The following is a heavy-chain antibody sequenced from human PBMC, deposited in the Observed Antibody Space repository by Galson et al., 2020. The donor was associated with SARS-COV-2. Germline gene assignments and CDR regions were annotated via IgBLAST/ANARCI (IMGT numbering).Heavy chain of an antibody. V-gene: IGHV3-21*01. CDR1: GFTFSSYS. CDR3: ARDRGITGTTSGHY. CDR2: ISSSTSYI. D-gene: IGHD1-7*01. Sequence: KIGESLKISCAASGFTFSSYSMNWVRQAPGKGLEWVSSISSSTSYIYYADSVKGRFTISRDNAKNSLYLQMNSLRAEDTAVYYCARDRGITGTTSGHYWGQGTLVTVSS. J-gene: IGHJ4*02.